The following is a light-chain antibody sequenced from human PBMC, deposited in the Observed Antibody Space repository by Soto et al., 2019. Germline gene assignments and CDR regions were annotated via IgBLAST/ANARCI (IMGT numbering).Light chain of an antibody. V-gene: IGKV3-15*01. J-gene: IGKJ4*01. CDR3: QQYNNWLALT. CDR1: QSIANR. CDR2: GAS. Sequence: EIVMTQSPATLSVSPGERATLSCRASQSIANRLAWYQQKPGQAPRLLIYGASTRATGVPARLSGSGSGTEFTLTISSRQAEDFAVYYCQQYNNWLALTFGGGTKVQI.